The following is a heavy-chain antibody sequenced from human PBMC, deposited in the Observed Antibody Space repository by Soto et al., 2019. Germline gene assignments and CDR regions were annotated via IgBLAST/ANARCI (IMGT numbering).Heavy chain of an antibody. Sequence: QVQLVESGGGVVQPGRSLRLTCVASGFTFSTYGMPWVRQTPGKGLEWISFISYDGTNKYYGDSVKGRFTISRDNSKNTLYLQRNSLRAEDTAVYYCANDLGVLRRGYLYYWGQGILVTVSS. CDR2: ISYDGTNK. D-gene: IGHD3-10*01. V-gene: IGHV3-30*18. CDR1: GFTFSTYG. J-gene: IGHJ4*02. CDR3: ANDLGVLRRGYLYY.